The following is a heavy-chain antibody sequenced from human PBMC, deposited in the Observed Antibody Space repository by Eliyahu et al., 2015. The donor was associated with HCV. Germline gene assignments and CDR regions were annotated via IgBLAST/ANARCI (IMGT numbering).Heavy chain of an antibody. J-gene: IGHJ3*02. Sequence: EVQLVESGGGLVKPGGSQRLSCAASGFHFSNAWMNWVRQAPGKGLGGVGRIKRKIDGGTTEYAAPVEDRFSISRDDSKDTVYLHMSSLKTEDTAVYYCTTDSDYADAFDIWGQGTMVTVSS. CDR1: GFHFSNAW. CDR3: TTDSDYADAFDI. CDR2: IKRKIDGGTT. D-gene: IGHD4-17*01. V-gene: IGHV3-15*07.